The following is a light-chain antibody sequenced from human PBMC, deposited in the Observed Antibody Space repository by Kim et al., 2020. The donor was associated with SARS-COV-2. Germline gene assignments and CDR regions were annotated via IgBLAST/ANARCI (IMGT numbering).Light chain of an antibody. V-gene: IGLV1-40*01. CDR2: SNS. Sequence: SVLTQPPSVSGAPGQRVTISCTGSSSNIGSNYNLHWYQQLPGTAPKLLIYSNSNRHSGVPDRFSGSKSGTSASLAISGLQAEDEGDYYCQSYDSSLSAWVFGGGTQLTVL. CDR3: QSYDSSLSAWV. J-gene: IGLJ2*01. CDR1: SSNIGSNYN.